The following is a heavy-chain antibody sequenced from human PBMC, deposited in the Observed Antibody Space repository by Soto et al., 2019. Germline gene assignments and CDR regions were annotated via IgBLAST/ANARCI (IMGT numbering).Heavy chain of an antibody. D-gene: IGHD3-3*01. V-gene: IGHV3-9*01. CDR3: AKAIGRYYDFWSGYYTGTQDYYYYGMDV. CDR2: ISWNSGSI. Sequence: GWSLRLSCASSIFTFDDYAMHWVRQAPGKGLEWVSGISWNSGSIGYADSVKGRFTISRDNAKNSLYLQMNSLRAEDTALYYCAKAIGRYYDFWSGYYTGTQDYYYYGMDVWGQGTTVTGSS. J-gene: IGHJ6*02. CDR1: IFTFDDYA.